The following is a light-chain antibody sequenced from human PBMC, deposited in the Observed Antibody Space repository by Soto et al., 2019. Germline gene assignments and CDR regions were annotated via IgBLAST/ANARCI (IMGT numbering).Light chain of an antibody. CDR2: EVS. CDR1: SSDVGGYNY. V-gene: IGLV2-8*01. Sequence: QSALTQPPSASGSPGQSVTISCTGTSSDVGGYNYVSWYRQHPGKAPKLMIYEVSQRPSGVPDRFSGSKSGNTASLTVSGLQTEDEADYYCTSYAGSNNPYVFGTGTKLTV. J-gene: IGLJ1*01. CDR3: TSYAGSNNPYV.